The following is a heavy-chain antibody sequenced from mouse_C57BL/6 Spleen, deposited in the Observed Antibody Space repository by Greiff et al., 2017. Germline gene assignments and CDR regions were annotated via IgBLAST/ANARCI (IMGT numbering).Heavy chain of an antibody. V-gene: IGHV1-15*01. CDR2: IDPETGGT. CDR1: GYTFTDYE. CDR3: TRGGYDYASYWYFDV. D-gene: IGHD2-4*01. Sequence: VQLQQSGAELVRPGASVTLSCKASGYTFTDYEMHWVKQTPVHGLEWIGAIDPETGGTAYNQKFKGKAILTADKSSSTAYMELRSLTSEDSAVYYCTRGGYDYASYWYFDVWGTGTTVTVSS. J-gene: IGHJ1*03.